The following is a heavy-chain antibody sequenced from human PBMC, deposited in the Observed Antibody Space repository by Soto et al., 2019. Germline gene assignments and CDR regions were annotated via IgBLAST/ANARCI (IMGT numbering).Heavy chain of an antibody. CDR2: IYYSGST. CDR3: ARRYSYGYEWFDP. J-gene: IGHJ5*02. Sequence: SETLSLTCTVSGGSISSYYWSWIRQPPGKGLEWIGYIYYSGSTNYNPSLKSRVTISVDTSKNQFSLKLSSVTAADTAVYYCARRYSYGYEWFDPWGQGTLVTVSS. D-gene: IGHD5-18*01. CDR1: GGSISSYY. V-gene: IGHV4-59*01.